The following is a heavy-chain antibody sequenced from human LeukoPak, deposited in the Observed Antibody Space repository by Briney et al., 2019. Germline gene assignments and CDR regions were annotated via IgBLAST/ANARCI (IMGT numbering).Heavy chain of an antibody. CDR3: AKQYDFWSGPDY. Sequence: PGGSLRLSCAASGFTFSSYGMHWVRQAPGKGLEWVALISSDGYNKYYADSVKGRFTISRDNSKNTLYLQMNSLRAEDTAVYYCAKQYDFWSGPDYWGQGTLVTVSS. CDR1: GFTFSSYG. CDR2: ISSDGYNK. D-gene: IGHD3-3*01. J-gene: IGHJ4*02. V-gene: IGHV3-30*18.